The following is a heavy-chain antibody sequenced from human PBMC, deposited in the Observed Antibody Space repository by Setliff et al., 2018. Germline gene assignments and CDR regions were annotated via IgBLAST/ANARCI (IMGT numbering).Heavy chain of an antibody. V-gene: IGHV4-4*02. CDR2: TYHGENT. CDR1: GGSISSSDW. Sequence: PSETLSLTCDVSGGSISSSDWWSWVRQPPGKGLEWIGETYHGENTNYNPSLESRVTISLDESTNQFSLKMTSVTAADTAVYYCARDSSGYYVPGFDMWGQGKMVTVSS. CDR3: ARDSSGYYVPGFDM. D-gene: IGHD3-22*01. J-gene: IGHJ3*02.